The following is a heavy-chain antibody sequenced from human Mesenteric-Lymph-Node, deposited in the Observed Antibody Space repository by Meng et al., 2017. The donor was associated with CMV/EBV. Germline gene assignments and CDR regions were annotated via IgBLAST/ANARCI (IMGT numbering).Heavy chain of an antibody. CDR2: VYYSGSG. Sequence: GSLRLSCTVSGGPITSTDYYWGWIRQPPGKGLGWIGSVYYSGSGYYNPSLKSRVIISVDTSKNQFSLRLRSVTAADTAVYFCGRESGNGSIWGQGTLVTVSS. CDR3: GRESGNGSI. D-gene: IGHD1-26*01. V-gene: IGHV4-39*07. CDR1: GGPITSTDYY. J-gene: IGHJ3*02.